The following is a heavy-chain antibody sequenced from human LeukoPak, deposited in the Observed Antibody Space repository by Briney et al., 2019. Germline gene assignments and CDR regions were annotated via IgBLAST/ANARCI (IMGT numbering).Heavy chain of an antibody. D-gene: IGHD6-13*01. J-gene: IGHJ4*02. V-gene: IGHV3-30*04. CDR1: GFTFSSYA. CDR3: AGSSWSHQIDY. CDR2: ISYDGSNK. Sequence: GGSLRLSCAASGFTFSSYAMHWVRQAPGKGLEWVAVISYDGSNKYYADSVKGRFTISRDNSKNTLYLQINSLRAEDTAVYYCAGSSWSHQIDYWGQGTLVTVSS.